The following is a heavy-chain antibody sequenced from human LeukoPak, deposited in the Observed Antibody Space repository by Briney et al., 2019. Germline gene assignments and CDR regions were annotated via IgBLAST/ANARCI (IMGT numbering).Heavy chain of an antibody. CDR3: ARAPSEIGGYYPEYFRH. Sequence: GGSLRLSCAASGFSFSSYWMHWVRQAPGKGLVWVSRIKSDGKTNYADSVKGRFTISRDNAKDTVSLQMNSLRAEDTGVYYCARAPSEIGGYYPEYFRHWGQGTLVTVSS. D-gene: IGHD3-22*01. J-gene: IGHJ1*01. CDR2: IKSDGKT. V-gene: IGHV3-74*01. CDR1: GFSFSSYW.